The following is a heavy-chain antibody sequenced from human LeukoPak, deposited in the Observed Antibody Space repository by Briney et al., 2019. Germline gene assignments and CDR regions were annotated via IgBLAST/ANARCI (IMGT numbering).Heavy chain of an antibody. CDR3: ARAPSEIGGYYPEYFRH. Sequence: GGSLRLSCAASGFSFSSYWMHWVRQAPGKGLVWVSRIKSDGKTNYADSVKGRFTISRDNAKDTVSLQMNSLRAEDTGVYYCARAPSEIGGYYPEYFRHWGQGTLVTVSS. D-gene: IGHD3-22*01. J-gene: IGHJ1*01. CDR2: IKSDGKT. V-gene: IGHV3-74*01. CDR1: GFSFSSYW.